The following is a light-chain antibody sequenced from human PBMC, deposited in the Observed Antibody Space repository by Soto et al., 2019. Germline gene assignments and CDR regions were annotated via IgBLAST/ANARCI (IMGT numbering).Light chain of an antibody. J-gene: IGLJ1*01. CDR3: ASLTTTSFV. V-gene: IGLV2-14*01. Sequence: SALTQPASVSGPPGQSITISGTGTSSDVGAYNFVSWYQHHPDKAPKLMISEVSNRPSGVSDRFSGSKSGNTASLTISGLQAENEADYYCASLTTTSFVFGTGTKVTV. CDR2: EVS. CDR1: SSDVGAYNF.